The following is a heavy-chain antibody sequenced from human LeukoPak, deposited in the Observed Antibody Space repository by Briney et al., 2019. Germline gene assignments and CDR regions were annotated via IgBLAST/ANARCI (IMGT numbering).Heavy chain of an antibody. CDR1: GFTFSEHY. CDR3: ARVWHCTSTSCYDY. V-gene: IGHV3-11*06. D-gene: IGHD2-2*01. Sequence: GGSLRLSCEASGFTFSEHYMDWIRQAPGKGLEWIAFISSSGSHTNHADSVKGRFTISRDNAKNSLYLQMNSLRDEDTAVYYCARVWHCTSTSCYDYWGQGTLVTVSS. CDR2: ISSSGSHT. J-gene: IGHJ4*02.